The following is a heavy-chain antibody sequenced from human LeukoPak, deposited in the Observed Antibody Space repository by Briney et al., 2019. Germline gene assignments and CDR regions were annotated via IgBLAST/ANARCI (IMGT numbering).Heavy chain of an antibody. CDR2: INSDGSST. CDR1: GFTFSSYW. CDR3: ARETGDCSGGSCYTFDY. D-gene: IGHD2-15*01. Sequence: GGSLRLSCAASGFTFSSYWMHWVRQAPGKGLVWVSRINSDGSSTIYADSVKGRFTISRDNAKNTLYLQMNSLRAEDTAVYYCARETGDCSGGSCYTFDYWGQGTLVTVSS. V-gene: IGHV3-74*01. J-gene: IGHJ4*02.